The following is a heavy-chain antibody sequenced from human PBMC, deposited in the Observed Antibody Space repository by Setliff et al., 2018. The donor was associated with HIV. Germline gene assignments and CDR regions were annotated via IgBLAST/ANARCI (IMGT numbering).Heavy chain of an antibody. CDR3: AREQYHFVVDYYYYYGMDV. Sequence: SETLSLTCSVSGASISSNSYYWNWIRQPPGKALEWLGIVYYTGSTNYNPSLKSRAILSVDTSQNQFSLQLKHVTAADTAIYYCAREQYHFVVDYYYYYGMDVWGQGNTVTVSS. CDR1: GASISSNSYY. D-gene: IGHD2-15*01. CDR2: VYYTGST. J-gene: IGHJ6*02. V-gene: IGHV4-39*07.